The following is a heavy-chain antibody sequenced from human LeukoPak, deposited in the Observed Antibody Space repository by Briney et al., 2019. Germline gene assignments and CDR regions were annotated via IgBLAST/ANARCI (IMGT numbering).Heavy chain of an antibody. CDR3: ARDGLSLPSDY. Sequence: ASVTVSCKAYGYTFSNYGITWVRQAPGQGLEWMGWISGYNGNTKYAQKLQGGLTMTTDTSTSTAYMELRSLRSDDTAVYYCARDGLSLPSDYWGRGTLVTVTS. CDR1: GYTFSNYG. D-gene: IGHD3-16*02. CDR2: ISGYNGNT. J-gene: IGHJ4*02. V-gene: IGHV1-18*01.